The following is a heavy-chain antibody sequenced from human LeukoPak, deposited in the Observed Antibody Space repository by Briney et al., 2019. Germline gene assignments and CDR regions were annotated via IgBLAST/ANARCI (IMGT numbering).Heavy chain of an antibody. J-gene: IGHJ4*02. Sequence: PSETLSLTCTVSGGSISSYYWSWIRQPPGKGPEWIGYIYYSGSTNYNPSLKSRVTISVDTSKNQFSLKLSSVTAADTAVYYCARDSPYCGGDCYYVDYWGQGTLVTVSS. CDR3: ARDSPYCGGDCYYVDY. D-gene: IGHD2-21*01. CDR1: GGSISSYY. V-gene: IGHV4-59*08. CDR2: IYYSGST.